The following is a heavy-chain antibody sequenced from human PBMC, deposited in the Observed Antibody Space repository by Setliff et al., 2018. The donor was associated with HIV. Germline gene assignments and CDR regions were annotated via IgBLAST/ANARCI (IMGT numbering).Heavy chain of an antibody. CDR2: INPNSGGT. CDR3: ARDYYDSSGYIFFPGLPDY. CDR1: GYTFTGYY. J-gene: IGHJ4*02. V-gene: IGHV1-2*02. Sequence: ASVKVSCKASGYTFTGYYMHWVRQAPGQGLEWMGWINPNSGGTTYAQKFQGRVTMTRDTPISTAYMEVSRLRSDDTAVYYCARDYYDSSGYIFFPGLPDYWGQGTLVTVSS. D-gene: IGHD3-22*01.